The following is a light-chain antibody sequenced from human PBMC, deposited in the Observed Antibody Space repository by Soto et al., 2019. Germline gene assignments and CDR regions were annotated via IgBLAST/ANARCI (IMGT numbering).Light chain of an antibody. J-gene: IGKJ4*01. CDR3: QQRSNWPLT. Sequence: DIVMTQSPATLSLSPGESATLSCRASQSVSSYLAWYQQKVGQAPRLLIYEASNKATGIPARFSGSGSGTDFTHTISSLEPEDCAVYYCQQRSNWPLTFGGGTKVEIK. V-gene: IGKV3-11*01. CDR2: EAS. CDR1: QSVSSY.